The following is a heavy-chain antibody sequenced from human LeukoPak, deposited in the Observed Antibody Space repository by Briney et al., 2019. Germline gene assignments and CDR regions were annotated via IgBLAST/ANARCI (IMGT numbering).Heavy chain of an antibody. V-gene: IGHV4-39*01. D-gene: IGHD5-18*01. Sequence: SETLSLTCTVSGGSISSSSYYWGWIRQPPGKGLEWIGSIYYSGSTYYNPSLKSRVTISVDTSKNQFSLKLSPVTAADTAVYYCARQSARYSYGADFDYWGQGTLVTVSS. CDR2: IYYSGST. CDR3: ARQSARYSYGADFDY. J-gene: IGHJ4*02. CDR1: GGSISSSSYY.